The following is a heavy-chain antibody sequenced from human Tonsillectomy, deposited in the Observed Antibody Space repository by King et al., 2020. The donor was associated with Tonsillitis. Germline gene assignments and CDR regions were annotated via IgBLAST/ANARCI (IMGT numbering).Heavy chain of an antibody. V-gene: IGHV1-69*01. CDR2: IIPMYGIT. D-gene: IGHD2-15*01. Sequence: QVQLVESGAEVKKPGSSVKVSCTASGGTFSSYTISWVRQAPGHGLEWMGGIIPMYGITNYAQKFQGRVTIIADESTSTAYMELSSLRSDDTAVYYCARGYCSGGSCYNNPHYYYSYMDVWGKGTTVTVSS. J-gene: IGHJ6*03. CDR1: GGTFSSYT. CDR3: ARGYCSGGSCYNNPHYYYSYMDV.